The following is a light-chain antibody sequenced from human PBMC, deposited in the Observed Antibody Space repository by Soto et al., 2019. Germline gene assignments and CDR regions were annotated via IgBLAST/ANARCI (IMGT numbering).Light chain of an antibody. V-gene: IGKV3-11*01. CDR3: HQRQRWPRT. CDR2: EAS. CDR1: QSVSSY. J-gene: IGKJ1*01. Sequence: EIVLTQSPATLSLSPVERATLSCMASQSVSSYLAWYQQKPGQAPRLLIYEASNRAAGIPARFSGSGSGTDFTLTITSLEPEDFAFYYCHQRQRWPRTFGQGTKVDIK.